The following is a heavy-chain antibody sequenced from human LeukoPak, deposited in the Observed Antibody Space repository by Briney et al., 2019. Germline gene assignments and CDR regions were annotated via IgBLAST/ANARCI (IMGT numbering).Heavy chain of an antibody. CDR2: FDPEDGET. D-gene: IGHD6-13*01. CDR1: GYTLTELS. J-gene: IGHJ6*04. V-gene: IGHV1-24*01. CDR3: ATGAGPPIAAADHYYYYYGMDV. Sequence: ASVKVSCKVSGYTLTELSMHWVRQAPGKPLEWMGGFDPEDGETIYAQKFQGRVTMTEDTSTDTAYMELSSLRSEDTAVYYCATGAGPPIAAADHYYYYYGMDVWGKGTTVTVSS.